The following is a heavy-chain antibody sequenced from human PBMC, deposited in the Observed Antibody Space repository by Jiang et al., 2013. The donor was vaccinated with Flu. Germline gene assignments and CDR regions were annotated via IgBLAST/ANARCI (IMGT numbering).Heavy chain of an antibody. CDR1: DSISSSY. Sequence: DSISSSYWSWIRQPPGKRLEYIGYISHSGSADYNPSLQSRVTISVDTSKNQFSLTLNSLTAADTAVYYCARDVSAAGSWFDPWGQGTQVTVSS. CDR2: ISHSGSA. D-gene: IGHD6-13*01. CDR3: ARDVSAAGSWFDP. J-gene: IGHJ5*02. V-gene: IGHV4-59*01.